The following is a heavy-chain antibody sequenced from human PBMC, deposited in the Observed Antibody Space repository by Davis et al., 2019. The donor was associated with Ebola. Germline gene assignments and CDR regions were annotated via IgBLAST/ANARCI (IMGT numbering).Heavy chain of an antibody. V-gene: IGHV5-51*01. J-gene: IGHJ5*02. D-gene: IGHD2-15*01. CDR3: ARRGYCSGYRCPWGWFHP. CDR2: IYPGDSDT. CDR1: GYSFSNYW. Sequence: GESLKISCKGSGYSFSNYWIGWVRQMPGKGLEWMGIIYPGDSDTRYNPSFQGQVTMSADKSINTAYLQWNSLRASDAATYYCARRGYCSGYRCPWGWFHPWGQGTRVTVSS.